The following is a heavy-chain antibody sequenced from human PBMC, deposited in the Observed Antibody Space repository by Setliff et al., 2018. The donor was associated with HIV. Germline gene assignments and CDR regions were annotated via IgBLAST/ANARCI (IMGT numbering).Heavy chain of an antibody. V-gene: IGHV4-61*02. Sequence: SETLSLTCTVSGGSISSGRYYWTWIRQPAGKGLEWIGRIYTSGSTIYNPSLKSRVTISLDTSKNQFSLKLRSVTAADTAVYYCARETYYYDNPQYYYYYMDVWGKGTTVTVSS. CDR2: IYTSGST. D-gene: IGHD3-22*01. CDR3: ARETYYYDNPQYYYYYMDV. CDR1: GGSISSGRYY. J-gene: IGHJ6*03.